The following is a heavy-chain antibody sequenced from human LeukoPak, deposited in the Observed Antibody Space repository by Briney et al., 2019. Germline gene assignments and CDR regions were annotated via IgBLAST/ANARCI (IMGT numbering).Heavy chain of an antibody. V-gene: IGHV3-48*01. CDR3: VRQFAS. CDR1: GFTFSDHI. CDR2: VSGSGSTV. J-gene: IGHJ4*02. Sequence: GGSLRLSCAASGFTFSDHIMNWVRQLPGKRLAWVAYVSGSGSTVYYADSVKGRFTISRDNGKSSLYLQMNSLRVEDTALYYCVRQFASWGQGTLVTVSS.